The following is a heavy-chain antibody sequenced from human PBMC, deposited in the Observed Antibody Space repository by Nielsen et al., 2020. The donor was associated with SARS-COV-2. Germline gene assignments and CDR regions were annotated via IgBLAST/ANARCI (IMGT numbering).Heavy chain of an antibody. CDR3: ARDKRHSEDYGMDV. V-gene: IGHV4-31*03. CDR1: GGSISSGGYY. Sequence: SETLSLTCTVSGGSISSGGYYWSWIRQHPGKGLEWIGYIYYSGSTYYNPSLKSRVTISVDTSKNQFSLKLSSVTAADTAVYYCARDKRHSEDYGMDVWGQGTTVTVSS. CDR2: IYYSGST. J-gene: IGHJ6*02. D-gene: IGHD2-21*01.